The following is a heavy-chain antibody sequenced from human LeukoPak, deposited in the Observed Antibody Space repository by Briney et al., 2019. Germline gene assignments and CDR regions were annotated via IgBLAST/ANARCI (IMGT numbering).Heavy chain of an antibody. CDR3: TTGIQVVSSTKLSDY. J-gene: IGHJ4*02. CDR1: GFTFSNAW. D-gene: IGHD2-15*01. V-gene: IGHV3-15*01. CDR2: IKSKTDCGTT. Sequence: GGSLRLSCAASGFTFSNAWMSWVRQAPGEGLEWVGIIKSKTDCGTTDYAAPVTGRFTLLRDDSQNTVFLKMSSPTIEYTAVYYCTTGIQVVSSTKLSDYWGQGSLVTVSS.